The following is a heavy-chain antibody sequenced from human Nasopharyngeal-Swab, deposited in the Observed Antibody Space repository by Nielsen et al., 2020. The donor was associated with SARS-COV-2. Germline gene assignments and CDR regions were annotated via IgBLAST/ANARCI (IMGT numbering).Heavy chain of an antibody. CDR3: AAAALGAWY. CDR2: IYPGDSDT. CDR1: GYSIICNW. D-gene: IGHD1-26*01. V-gene: IGHV5-51*01. J-gene: IGHJ4*02. Sequence: GESMKISCSASGYSIICNWIGWVRQVPGKGLEWMGTIYPGDSDTRYSPSLQGQLTISADKSITTTFLQWSSLKASDTAKYYCAAAALGAWYWGQGTLVTVSS.